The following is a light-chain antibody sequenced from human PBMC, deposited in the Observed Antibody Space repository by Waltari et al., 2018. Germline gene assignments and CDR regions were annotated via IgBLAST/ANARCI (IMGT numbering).Light chain of an antibody. CDR2: RNN. Sequence: QSVLTQPPSASETPGQRVTISCSGSNSNLGSNYLYWYQQLPGTAPKLLIYRNNQRPSGGPDRFSASKSGTSASLAIDGLRSEDEAVYYCASWDDSHYVFGPGTQVTVL. J-gene: IGLJ1*01. CDR1: NSNLGSNY. V-gene: IGLV1-47*01. CDR3: ASWDDSHYV.